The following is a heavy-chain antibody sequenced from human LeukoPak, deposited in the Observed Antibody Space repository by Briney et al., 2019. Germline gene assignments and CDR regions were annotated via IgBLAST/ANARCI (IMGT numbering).Heavy chain of an antibody. Sequence: PGRSLRLSCAASGFTFSSYGMHWVRQAPGKGLEWVAVIWYDGSNKYYADSVEGRFTISRDNSKNTLYLQMNSLRAEDTAVYYCARPYYDSSGYYYWGNAFDIWGQGTMVTVSS. V-gene: IGHV3-33*01. J-gene: IGHJ3*02. CDR2: IWYDGSNK. CDR3: ARPYYDSSGYYYWGNAFDI. CDR1: GFTFSSYG. D-gene: IGHD3-22*01.